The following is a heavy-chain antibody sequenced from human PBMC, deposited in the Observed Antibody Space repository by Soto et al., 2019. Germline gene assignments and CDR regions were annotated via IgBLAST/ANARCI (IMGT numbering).Heavy chain of an antibody. D-gene: IGHD3-3*01. J-gene: IGHJ5*02. CDR3: AREFWSGYYRGNWFDP. CDR1: GGSVSSGSYY. CDR2: IYYSGST. Sequence: PSETLSLTCTVSGGSVSSGSYYWSWIRQPPGKGLEWIGYIYYSGSTNYNPSLSSRVTISLDTSKNQFSLKLSSVTAADTAVYYCAREFWSGYYRGNWFDPWGQGTLVTVS. V-gene: IGHV4-61*01.